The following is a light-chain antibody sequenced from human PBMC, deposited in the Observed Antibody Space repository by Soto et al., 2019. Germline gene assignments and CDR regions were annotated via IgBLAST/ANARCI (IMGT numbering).Light chain of an antibody. Sequence: QSALTQPASVSGCPGQSIAISCTGTSIDVDAYNFVSWYQHHPGKAPKLMIFDVSNRPSGVSNRFSGSKSGNTASLTISGLQAEDEADYYCTSYTTSSTYVFGTG. CDR1: SIDVDAYNF. J-gene: IGLJ1*01. CDR2: DVS. CDR3: TSYTTSSTYV. V-gene: IGLV2-14*03.